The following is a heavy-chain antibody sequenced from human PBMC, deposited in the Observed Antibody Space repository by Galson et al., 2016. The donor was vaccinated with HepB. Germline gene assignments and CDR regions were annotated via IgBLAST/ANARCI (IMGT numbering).Heavy chain of an antibody. CDR1: GFTFSTYA. V-gene: IGHV3-30-3*01. CDR3: AREEYSYESDYFDY. J-gene: IGHJ4*02. D-gene: IGHD3-16*01. CDR2: IANDGTRK. Sequence: SLRLSCAASGFTFSTYALHWVRQAPGKGLEWVSFIANDGTRKDYVDSVKGRFTISRDNSKNTLYLQMNSLRADDTALYYCAREEYSYESDYFDYLGQGTLFTVSA.